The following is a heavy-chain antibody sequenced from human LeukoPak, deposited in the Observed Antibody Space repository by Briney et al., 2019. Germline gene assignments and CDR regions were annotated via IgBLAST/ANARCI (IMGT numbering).Heavy chain of an antibody. V-gene: IGHV4-59*11. CDR2: IYYSGST. CDR3: PRARPEVGGSALEFDY. Sequence: SETLSLTCTVSGGSIRSHYWSWIRQPPGKGLEWIGYIYYSGSTNYNPPLKSRVALSVDMSKNQFSLKLRSGAAADTAVYFCPRARPEVGGSALEFDYWGQGTLVTVSS. CDR1: GGSIRSHY. J-gene: IGHJ4*02. D-gene: IGHD3-10*01.